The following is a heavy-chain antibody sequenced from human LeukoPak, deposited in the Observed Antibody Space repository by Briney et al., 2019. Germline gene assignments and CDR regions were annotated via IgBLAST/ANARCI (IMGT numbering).Heavy chain of an antibody. J-gene: IGHJ4*02. CDR3: ARGGSYFDY. Sequence: PGGSLRLSCAASRFTFEDYAMNWVRQAPGKGLEWVAYINWNGGSIGYAESVKGRFTISRDNTKNSLYLRMNSLRAEDTAVYYCARGGSYFDYWGQGTLVTVSS. CDR1: RFTFEDYA. V-gene: IGHV3-20*04. CDR2: INWNGGSI. D-gene: IGHD3-10*01.